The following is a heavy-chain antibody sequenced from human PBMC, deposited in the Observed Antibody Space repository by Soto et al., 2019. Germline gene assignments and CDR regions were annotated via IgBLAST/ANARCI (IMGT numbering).Heavy chain of an antibody. CDR1: GFIFRSYG. V-gene: IGHV3-30*18. CDR3: AKTNYDKRGNYWCFDL. J-gene: IGHJ2*01. Sequence: QVQLVESGGGVVQPGRSLRLSCAASGFIFRSYGMHWVRQAPGKGLEWVAVISYDGNSNYYAESVKGRFTISRDNSKNTLYLQMNSLRAEDTAVYYCAKTNYDKRGNYWCFDLWGRGTMVTVSS. CDR2: ISYDGNSN. D-gene: IGHD3-22*01.